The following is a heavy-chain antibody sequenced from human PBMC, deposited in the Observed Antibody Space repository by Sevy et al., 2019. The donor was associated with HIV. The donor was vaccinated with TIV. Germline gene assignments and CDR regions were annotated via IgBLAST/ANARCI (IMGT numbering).Heavy chain of an antibody. Sequence: SETLSLTCTVDGGSISSSYWSWIRQPPGKGLGWIGYIYYRGSTNYNPSLKSRVTISVDTSKNQFSLKLSSVTAADTAVYYCASAVYGSGSYDYWGQGTLVTVSS. V-gene: IGHV4-59*12. CDR3: ASAVYGSGSYDY. J-gene: IGHJ4*02. CDR2: IYYRGST. D-gene: IGHD3-10*01. CDR1: GGSISSSY.